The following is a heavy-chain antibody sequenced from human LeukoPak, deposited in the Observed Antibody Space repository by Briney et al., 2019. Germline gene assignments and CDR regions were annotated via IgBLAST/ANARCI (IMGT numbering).Heavy chain of an antibody. CDR3: ARDKRGGADV. D-gene: IGHD2-21*01. CDR2: IYYSGST. CDR1: GGSISSSSYY. Sequence: SETLSLTCTVSGGSISSSSYYWGWIRQPPGKGLEWIGSIYYSGSTNYNPSLKSRVTISVDTSKNQFSLKLSSVTAADTAVYYCARDKRGGADVWGKGTTVTISS. J-gene: IGHJ6*04. V-gene: IGHV4-39*07.